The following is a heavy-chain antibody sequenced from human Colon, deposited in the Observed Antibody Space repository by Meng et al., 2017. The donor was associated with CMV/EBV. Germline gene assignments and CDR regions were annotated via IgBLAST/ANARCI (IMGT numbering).Heavy chain of an antibody. V-gene: IGHV2-5*02. CDR1: GFSPTVAGAG. D-gene: IGHD2-8*02. Sequence: ITFSGSRPAPGNPYQLSPLPSTSVGFSPTVAGAGVAGVRQPPGKAPELLALIHWDDDKRYSPSLKNRLNITKDTSKNQVVLPMTDLDPADTGTFYCARHSLTILTDWGQGALVTVSS. CDR3: ARHSLTILTD. J-gene: IGHJ4*02. CDR2: IHWDDDK.